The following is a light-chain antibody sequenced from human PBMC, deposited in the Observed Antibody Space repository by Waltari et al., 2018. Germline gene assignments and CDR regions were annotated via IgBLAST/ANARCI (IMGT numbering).Light chain of an antibody. CDR3: QQYNSYSLYT. CDR1: QSISSW. V-gene: IGKV1-5*01. J-gene: IGKJ2*01. Sequence: DIQMTQSPSTLSASVGDRVTITCRASQSISSWLDWYQQKPGKAPQLLIYDASSLGSGVPSRFSGSRSGTEFTLTISSLQPDDFATYCCQQYNSYSLYTFGQGTKLEIK. CDR2: DAS.